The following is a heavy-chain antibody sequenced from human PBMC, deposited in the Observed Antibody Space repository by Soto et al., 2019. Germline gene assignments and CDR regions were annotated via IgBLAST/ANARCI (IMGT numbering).Heavy chain of an antibody. V-gene: IGHV3-23*01. Sequence: SLRLSCAASGFTFSSYAMSWVRQAPGKGLEWVSAISGSGGSTYYADSVKGRFTISRDNSKNTLYLQMNSLRAEDTAVYYCAKDHELLWFGELLFPWGFDYWGQGTLVTVSS. CDR1: GFTFSSYA. CDR3: AKDHELLWFGELLFPWGFDY. D-gene: IGHD3-10*01. J-gene: IGHJ4*02. CDR2: ISGSGGST.